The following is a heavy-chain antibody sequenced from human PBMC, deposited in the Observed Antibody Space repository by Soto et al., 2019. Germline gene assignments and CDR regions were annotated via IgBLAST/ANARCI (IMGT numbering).Heavy chain of an antibody. V-gene: IGHV1-2*04. CDR2: INPNSGGT. CDR3: ARTRLYYDILTGPHYYYGMDV. J-gene: IGHJ6*02. Sequence: ASVKVSCKASGYTFIGYYMHWVRQAPGQGLEWTGWINPNSGGTNYAQKFQGWVTMTRDTSISTAYMELSRLRSDDTAVYYCARTRLYYDILTGPHYYYGMDVWGQGTTVTVSS. CDR1: GYTFIGYY. D-gene: IGHD3-9*01.